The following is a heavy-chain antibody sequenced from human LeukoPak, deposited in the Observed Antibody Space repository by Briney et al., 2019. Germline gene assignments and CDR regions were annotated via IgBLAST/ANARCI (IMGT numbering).Heavy chain of an antibody. CDR3: ARDQYDTWSRRGNFDS. CDR1: GFTFSGYY. Sequence: PGGSLRLSCAASGFTFSGYYMSWIRQAPGKGLEWISYISSGGNGAYYIDSVKGRFTISRDNAKNSLYLQMNTLRAEDTAVFYCARDQYDTWSRRGNFDSWGQGTLVIVSS. CDR2: ISSGGNGA. V-gene: IGHV3-11*01. D-gene: IGHD3-3*01. J-gene: IGHJ4*02.